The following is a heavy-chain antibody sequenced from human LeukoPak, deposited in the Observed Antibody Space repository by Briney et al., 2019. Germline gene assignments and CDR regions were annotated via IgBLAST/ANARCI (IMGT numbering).Heavy chain of an antibody. CDR1: GLPIADFA. Sequence: GGSLRLSCVASGLPIADFAMHWARQAPGKGLEWVSLISGDGVSTFYADSVKGRFSISRDNSKNSLCLEMNSLRTEDAAMYYCAKESGKFDYWGQGTLVAVSS. CDR3: AKESGKFDY. CDR2: ISGDGVST. V-gene: IGHV3-43*02. J-gene: IGHJ4*02.